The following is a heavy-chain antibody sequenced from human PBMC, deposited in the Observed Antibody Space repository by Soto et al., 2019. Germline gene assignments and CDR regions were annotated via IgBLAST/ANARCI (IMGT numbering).Heavy chain of an antibody. D-gene: IGHD6-6*01. CDR1: GGSISSYY. V-gene: IGHV4-59*01. J-gene: IGHJ6*03. Sequence: QVQLQESGPGLVKPSETLSLTCTVSGGSISSYYWSWIRQPPGMGLEWIGYIYYSGSTNYNPSLKSRVTISVDTSKNQFSLKLSSVTAADTAVYYCARGRWTARPDYYYYYYMDVWGKGTTVTVSS. CDR2: IYYSGST. CDR3: ARGRWTARPDYYYYYYMDV.